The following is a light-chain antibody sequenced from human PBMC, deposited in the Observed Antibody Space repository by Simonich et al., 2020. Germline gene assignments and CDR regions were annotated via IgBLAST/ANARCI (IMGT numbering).Light chain of an antibody. CDR1: RGSIASNY. V-gene: IGLV6-57*03. CDR2: EDN. Sequence: NFMLTQPHSVSESPGKTVTISCTRNRGSIASNYVQWYQQRPGSAPTTVIYEDNQRPSGVHDRFSGSIDSSSNSASLTISGLKTEDEADYYCQSYDSSNHVVFGGGTKLTVL. J-gene: IGLJ2*01. CDR3: QSYDSSNHVV.